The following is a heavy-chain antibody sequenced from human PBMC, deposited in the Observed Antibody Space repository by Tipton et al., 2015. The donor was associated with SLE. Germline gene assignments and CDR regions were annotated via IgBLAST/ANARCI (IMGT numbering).Heavy chain of an antibody. CDR2: INPSGGST. J-gene: IGHJ6*02. V-gene: IGHV1-46*01. Sequence: QSGAEVKKPGASVKVSCKASGYTFTSYYMHWVRQAPGQGLEWMGIINPSGGSTSYAQKFQGRVTMTRDTSTSTVYMELSSLRSEDTAVYYCATDLYSSSNYYYGMDVWGQGTTVTVSS. CDR1: GYTFTSYY. CDR3: ATDLYSSSNYYYGMDV. D-gene: IGHD6-6*01.